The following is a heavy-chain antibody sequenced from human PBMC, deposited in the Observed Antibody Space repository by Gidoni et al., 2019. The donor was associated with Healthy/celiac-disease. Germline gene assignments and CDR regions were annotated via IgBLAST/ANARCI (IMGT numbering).Heavy chain of an antibody. V-gene: IGHV3-9*01. D-gene: IGHD3-10*01. CDR2: ISWNSGSI. CDR1: RFTFDDYA. CDR3: AKGFGVDLYYYGMDV. Sequence: EVQLVESGGGLVQPGRSLRLSCAASRFTFDDYAMPWVRQAPGKGLEWVSGISWNSGSIGYADSVKGRFTISRDNAKNSLYLQMNSLRAEDTALYYCAKGFGVDLYYYGMDVWGQGTTVTVSS. J-gene: IGHJ6*02.